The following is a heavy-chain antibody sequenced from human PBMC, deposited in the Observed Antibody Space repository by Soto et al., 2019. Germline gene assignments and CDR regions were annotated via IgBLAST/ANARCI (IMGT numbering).Heavy chain of an antibody. Sequence: GGSLRLSCAASGFTVSSNYMSWVRQAPGKGLEWVSVIYSGGSTYYADSVKGRFTISRLNSKNTLYLQMNSLRAEGTAVYYCASRLRTDAFDIWGQGTMVTVSS. J-gene: IGHJ3*02. V-gene: IGHV3-53*04. CDR1: GFTVSSNY. CDR2: IYSGGST. CDR3: ASRLRTDAFDI. D-gene: IGHD4-17*01.